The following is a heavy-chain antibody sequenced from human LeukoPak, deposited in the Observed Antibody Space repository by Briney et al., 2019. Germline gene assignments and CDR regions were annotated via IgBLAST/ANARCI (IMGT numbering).Heavy chain of an antibody. CDR3: ARLSDNYYYDSSSYSYFDY. D-gene: IGHD3-22*01. V-gene: IGHV3-66*04. Sequence: GGSLRLSCAASGFTVSSNYMSWVRQAPGKGLEWVSIIYSGGSTYYADSVKGRFTISRDNSKNTLYLQMNSLRAEDTAVYYCARLSDNYYYDSSSYSYFDYWGQGTLVTVSS. CDR1: GFTVSSNY. CDR2: IYSGGST. J-gene: IGHJ4*02.